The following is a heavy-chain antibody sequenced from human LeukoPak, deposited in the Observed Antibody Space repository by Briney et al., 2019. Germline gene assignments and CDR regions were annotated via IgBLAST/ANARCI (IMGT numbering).Heavy chain of an antibody. CDR1: RFPVNNNV. Sequence: PGGPLRLSCLASRFPVNNNVIHWVRQAPGKGLEWVSAISGSGGSTYYADSVKGRFTISRDNSKNTLYLQMNSLRAEDTAVYYCAKIGYIVVDDFDYWGQGTLVTVSS. CDR3: AKIGYIVVDDFDY. J-gene: IGHJ4*02. D-gene: IGHD2-21*01. V-gene: IGHV3-23*01. CDR2: ISGSGGST.